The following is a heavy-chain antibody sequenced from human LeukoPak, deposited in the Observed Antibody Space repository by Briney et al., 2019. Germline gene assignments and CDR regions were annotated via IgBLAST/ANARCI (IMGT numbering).Heavy chain of an antibody. CDR1: GDSINDYY. V-gene: IGHV4-59*08. CDR2: IYYSGST. D-gene: IGHD3-22*01. J-gene: IGHJ3*02. CDR3: ARHAGFGSGYYHDAFDI. Sequence: SETLSLTCTVSGDSINDYYWSRIRQPPGNRLEWIGWIYYSGSTMYSPSLESRVTISLDTSRTQFFLDLNSVTAADTAVYYCARHAGFGSGYYHDAFDIWGQGSMVIVSS.